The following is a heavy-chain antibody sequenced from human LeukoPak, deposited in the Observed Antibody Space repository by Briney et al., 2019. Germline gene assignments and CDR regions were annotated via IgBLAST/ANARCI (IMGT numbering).Heavy chain of an antibody. CDR1: GFTFSNAW. V-gene: IGHV3-15*07. J-gene: IGHJ6*02. CDR3: TTDRYYYDSSGYYPYYYYGMDV. D-gene: IGHD3-22*01. Sequence: GGSLRLSCAASGFTFSNAWMNWVRRAPGKGLEWVGRIKSKTDGGTTDYAAPVKGRFTISRDDSKNTLYLQMNSLKTEDTAVYYCTTDRYYYDSSGYYPYYYYGMDVWGQGTTVTVSS. CDR2: IKSKTDGGTT.